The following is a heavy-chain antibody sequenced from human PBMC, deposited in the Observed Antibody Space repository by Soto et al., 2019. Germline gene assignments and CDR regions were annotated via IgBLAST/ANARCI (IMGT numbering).Heavy chain of an antibody. CDR1: GYTFTSYY. CDR2: INPSGGST. V-gene: IGHV1-46*01. CDR3: AGDAENYDILTGYYPRIYFDD. Sequence: QVQLVQSGAEVKKPGASVKVSCKASGYTFTSYYMHWVRQAPGQGLEWMGIINPSGGSTSYAQKFQGRDTMTRDRATNTVYMELSSLRSEDTAVYYCAGDAENYDILTGYYPRIYFDDWGQGTLVTVSS. D-gene: IGHD3-9*01. J-gene: IGHJ4*01.